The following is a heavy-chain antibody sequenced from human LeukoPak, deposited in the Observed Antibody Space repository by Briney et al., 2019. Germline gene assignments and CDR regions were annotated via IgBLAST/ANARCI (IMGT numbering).Heavy chain of an antibody. D-gene: IGHD3-22*01. CDR2: IIPIYGRA. CDR1: GGTFSNYDFTLTSYA. J-gene: IGHJ3*02. V-gene: IGHV1-69*13. CDR3: AGFFYDNSNAAFDI. Sequence: ASVKVSCKASGGTFSNYDFTLTSYAITWVRQAPGQGLEWMGGIIPIYGRADYLQKFQGRVTITADESTRTVTMQLSSLRSEDTAVYYCAGFFYDNSNAAFDIWGQGTVVTVS.